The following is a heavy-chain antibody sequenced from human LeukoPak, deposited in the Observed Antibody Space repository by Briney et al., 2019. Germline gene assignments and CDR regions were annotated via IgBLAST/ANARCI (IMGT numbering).Heavy chain of an antibody. J-gene: IGHJ4*02. D-gene: IGHD2-2*01. Sequence: PGGSLRLSCTASGFTFSSYWMSWVRQAPGKGLEWVSAISGSGGSTYYADSVKGRFTISRDNSKNTLYLQMNSLRAEDTAVYYCAKAVGEYCSSISCFLDYWGQGTLVTVSS. CDR3: AKAVGEYCSSISCFLDY. V-gene: IGHV3-23*01. CDR2: ISGSGGST. CDR1: GFTFSSYW.